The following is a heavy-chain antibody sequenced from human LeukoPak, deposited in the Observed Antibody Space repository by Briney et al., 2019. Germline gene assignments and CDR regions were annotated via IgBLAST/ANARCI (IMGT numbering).Heavy chain of an antibody. CDR1: GFTFSRYA. Sequence: GGSLRLSCAASGFTFSRYAMSWVRQAPGKGLEWVSAISGSGGSTYYADSVKGRFTISRDNSKDTLYLQMNSLRAEDTALYYCAKRMSVATTTGFDYWGQGTLVTVSS. V-gene: IGHV3-23*01. D-gene: IGHD5-12*01. J-gene: IGHJ4*02. CDR2: ISGSGGST. CDR3: AKRMSVATTTGFDY.